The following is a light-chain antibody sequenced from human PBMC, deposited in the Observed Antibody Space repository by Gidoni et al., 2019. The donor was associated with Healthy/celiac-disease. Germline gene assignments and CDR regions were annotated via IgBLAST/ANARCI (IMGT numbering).Light chain of an antibody. Sequence: QSALTQPASVSGSPGQSITNSCTGTSSDVGGYNYVSWYQQHPGKAPKLMIYEVSNRPSGVSNRCSGSKSGNTASLTISGLQAEDEADYYCSSYTSSSTVVFGGGTKLTVL. J-gene: IGLJ2*01. CDR2: EVS. CDR1: SSDVGGYNY. V-gene: IGLV2-14*01. CDR3: SSYTSSSTVV.